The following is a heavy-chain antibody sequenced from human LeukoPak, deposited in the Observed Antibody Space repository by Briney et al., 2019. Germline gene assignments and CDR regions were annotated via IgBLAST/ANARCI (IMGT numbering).Heavy chain of an antibody. CDR1: GYTLSKLS. V-gene: IGHV1-24*01. D-gene: IGHD5-24*01. CDR3: VTDPYTTTDDNNFEPQGAY. Sequence: ASVKVSCKAPGYTLSKLSIHWVRQPSGKGLEWMGAFDPEDGETIYAQEFQGRATMTADTSTDTAYMELSSLTSDDTAVYYSVTDPYTTTDDNNFEPQGAYWGQGTLVTVSS. J-gene: IGHJ4*02. CDR2: FDPEDGET.